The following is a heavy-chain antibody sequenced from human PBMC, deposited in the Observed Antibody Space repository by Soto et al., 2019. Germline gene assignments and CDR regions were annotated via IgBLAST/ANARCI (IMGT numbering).Heavy chain of an antibody. J-gene: IGHJ6*02. V-gene: IGHV4-59*01. CDR3: ARCDGSNIWYYYFYGMDV. D-gene: IGHD2-2*01. Sequence: QVQLQESGPGLVKPSETLSLTCTVSGGSISSYYWSWIRQPPGKGLEWIGYIYYSGSTNYNPSLKSRVTISVDTSKNQFSLKLSSVTAADTAVYYCARCDGSNIWYYYFYGMDVWGQGTTVTVSS. CDR2: IYYSGST. CDR1: GGSISSYY.